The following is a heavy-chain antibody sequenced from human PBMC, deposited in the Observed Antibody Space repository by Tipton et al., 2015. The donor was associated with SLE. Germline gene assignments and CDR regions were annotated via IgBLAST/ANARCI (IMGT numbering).Heavy chain of an antibody. Sequence: TLSLTCTVSGGSISSGGYYWSWIRQHPGKGLEWIGYIYYSGSTYYNPSLKSRVTISVDTSKNQFSLKLSSVTAADTAVYYCARAPDIVVVPAAAGAHDVFDIWGQGKVAAVSS. V-gene: IGHV4-31*03. CDR2: IYYSGST. CDR1: GGSISSGGYY. CDR3: ARAPDIVVVPAAAGAHDVFDI. J-gene: IGHJ3*02. D-gene: IGHD2-2*01.